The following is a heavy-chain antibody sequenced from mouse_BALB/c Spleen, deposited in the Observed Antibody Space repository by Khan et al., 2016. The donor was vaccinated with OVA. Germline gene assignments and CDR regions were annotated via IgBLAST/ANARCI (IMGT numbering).Heavy chain of an antibody. Sequence: EVQLQESGPGLVKPSQSLSLTCSVTGCSITSGYFWNWIRQFPGNKLEWMGYIRYDGSSNYNPSLKNRISITRDTSKNQFFLKLNSVTPEDTATYYCARGGSSGPAWFAYWGQGTLVTVSA. CDR1: GCSITSGYF. CDR2: IRYDGSS. J-gene: IGHJ3*01. V-gene: IGHV3-6*02. CDR3: ARGGSSGPAWFAY. D-gene: IGHD3-1*01.